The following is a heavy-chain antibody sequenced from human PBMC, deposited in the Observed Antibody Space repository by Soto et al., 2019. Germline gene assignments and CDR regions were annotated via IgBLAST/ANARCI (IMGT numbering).Heavy chain of an antibody. J-gene: IGHJ6*02. CDR3: ARDYYDFWSGYWIDYYYYGMDV. D-gene: IGHD3-3*01. Sequence: SLRLSCAASGFTFSDHYMSWILQAPGKGLEWISYINPSSSYTDYADSVKGRFTISRDNAENSLYLQMNSLRAEDTAVYYCARDYYDFWSGYWIDYYYYGMDVWGQGTTVTVSS. CDR2: INPSSSYT. CDR1: GFTFSDHY. V-gene: IGHV3-11*06.